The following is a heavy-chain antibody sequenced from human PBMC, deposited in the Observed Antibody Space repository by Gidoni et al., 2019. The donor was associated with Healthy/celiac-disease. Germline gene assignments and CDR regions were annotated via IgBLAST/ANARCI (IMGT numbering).Heavy chain of an antibody. V-gene: IGHV3-23*01. J-gene: IGHJ6*02. CDR1: GFTLSSHA. CDR3: AKDGPAIVVVPAAIPYGMDV. D-gene: IGHD2-2*01. CDR2: IGGSGGRT. Sequence: EVQPLESGGALVQPGGYLRLSCAASGFTLSSHAMRWVSQAPGNGLEWVSAIGGSGGRTYYADSVKGRFTISRDNSKNTLYLQMNSLRAEDTAVYYCAKDGPAIVVVPAAIPYGMDVWGQGTTVTVSS.